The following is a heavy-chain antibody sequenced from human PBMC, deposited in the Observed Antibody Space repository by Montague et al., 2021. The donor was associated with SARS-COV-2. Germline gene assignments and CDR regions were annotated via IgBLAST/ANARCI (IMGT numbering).Heavy chain of an antibody. D-gene: IGHD3-10*01. J-gene: IGHJ2*01. CDR1: GGYISGYY. Sequence: SETLSLTCSLFGGYISGYYWSWMRQPAGKGLEWLGYAHTTGKNDYNPSLKTRLTLSVDSSRNHVSLMLRSVTAADTAIYYCARHRGPSRPGIKRDQLYLDVWGRGTLVSVSS. CDR3: ARHRGPSRPGIKRDQLYLDV. CDR2: AHTTGKN. V-gene: IGHV4-4*07.